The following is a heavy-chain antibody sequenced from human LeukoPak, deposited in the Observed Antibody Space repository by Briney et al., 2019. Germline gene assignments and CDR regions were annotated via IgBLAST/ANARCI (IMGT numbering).Heavy chain of an antibody. V-gene: IGHV4-4*07. CDR2: IYTSGST. CDR3: ARDPPSWGSGYYFDAFDI. D-gene: IGHD3-22*01. Sequence: SETLSLTCTVSGGSISSYYWSWIRQPAGKGLERIGRIYTSGSTNYNPSLKSRVTMSVDTSKNQFSLKLSSVTAADTAVYYCARDPPSWGSGYYFDAFDIWGQGTMVTVSS. CDR1: GGSISSYY. J-gene: IGHJ3*02.